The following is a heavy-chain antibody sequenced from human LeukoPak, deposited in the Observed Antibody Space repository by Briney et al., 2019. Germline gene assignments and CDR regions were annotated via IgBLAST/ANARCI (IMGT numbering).Heavy chain of an antibody. D-gene: IGHD3-10*01. J-gene: IGHJ4*02. CDR2: IYYSGST. V-gene: IGHV4-59*01. Sequence: SETLSLTCTVSGGSISSYYWSWIRQPPGKGLEWIGYIYYSGSTNYNPSLKSRVTISVDTSKNQFSLKLSSVTAADTAVYYCARASFMVRGVIIPHFDYWGQGTLVTVSS. CDR1: GGSISSYY. CDR3: ARASFMVRGVIIPHFDY.